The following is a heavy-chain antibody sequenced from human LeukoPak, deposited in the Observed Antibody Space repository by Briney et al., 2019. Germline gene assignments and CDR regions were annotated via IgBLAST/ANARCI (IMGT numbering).Heavy chain of an antibody. CDR3: ARAPERWYSYGSYTYHYMDV. Sequence: SETLSLTCTVSGGSISSYYWSWIRQPAGKGLEWIGRIYTSGGTNYNPSLKSRVTMSVDTSKDQFSLKLSSVTAADTAIYYCARAPERWYSYGSYTYHYMDVWGRGTTVTVSS. CDR2: IYTSGGT. J-gene: IGHJ6*03. CDR1: GGSISSYY. D-gene: IGHD3-10*01. V-gene: IGHV4-4*07.